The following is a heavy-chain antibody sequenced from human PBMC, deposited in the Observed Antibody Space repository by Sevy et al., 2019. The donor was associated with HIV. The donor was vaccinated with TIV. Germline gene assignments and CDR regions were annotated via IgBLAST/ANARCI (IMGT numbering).Heavy chain of an antibody. CDR2: IYYSGST. CDR1: GGSISSYY. V-gene: IGHV4-59*01. J-gene: IGHJ5*02. D-gene: IGHD3-3*01. CDR3: ARAPQYYDFWSGYLNWFDP. Sequence: SETLSLTCTVSGGSISSYYWSWIRQPPGKGLEWIGYIYYSGSTNYNPSLKSRVTISVDTSKNQFSLKLSSVTAADTAVYYCARAPQYYDFWSGYLNWFDPWGQGTLVTVSS.